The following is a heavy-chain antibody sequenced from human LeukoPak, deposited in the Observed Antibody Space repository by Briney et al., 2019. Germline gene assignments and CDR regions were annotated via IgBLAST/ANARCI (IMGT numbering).Heavy chain of an antibody. J-gene: IGHJ4*02. V-gene: IGHV3-53*01. CDR1: GFTFSNYW. CDR2: IYSGGDT. Sequence: GGSLRLSCAASGFTFSNYWIHWVRQAPGKGLVWVSVIYSGGDTYYADSVKGRFTISRDNSKNTLYLQMNSLRAEDTAVYYCARGFSSRSFDYWGQGTLVTVSS. CDR3: ARGFSSRSFDY. D-gene: IGHD6-13*01.